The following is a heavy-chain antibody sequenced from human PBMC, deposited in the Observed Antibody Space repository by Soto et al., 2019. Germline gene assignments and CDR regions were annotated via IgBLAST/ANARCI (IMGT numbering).Heavy chain of an antibody. V-gene: IGHV1-18*01. D-gene: IGHD2-2*01. CDR2: ISTYNGDT. J-gene: IGHJ4*02. Sequence: QVQLVQSGAEVKKPGASVKVSCKASGYTFTDYGISWVRQAPGQGLEWMGWISTYNGDTNYAQNLQGRLTMTPDTSTSTAYMELTSLRSDDTALYYCAREYCTSTSCYGSDFWGQGTLVTVSS. CDR3: AREYCTSTSCYGSDF. CDR1: GYTFTDYG.